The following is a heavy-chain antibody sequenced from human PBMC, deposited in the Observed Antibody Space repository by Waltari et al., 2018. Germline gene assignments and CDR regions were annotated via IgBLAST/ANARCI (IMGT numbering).Heavy chain of an antibody. Sequence: QVQLQESGPGLVKSSETLSLTCDVSGYAVNSGFYWGWIRQAPGKGLEWVATIYHDGTTFYKPSLKSRLSVSMDTSKNQISLTLKSVTAADTALYYCSRQVLGYCTSAACRRHESWGQGTLVTVSS. V-gene: IGHV4-38-2*01. CDR2: IYHDGTT. J-gene: IGHJ5*02. CDR1: GYAVNSGFY. D-gene: IGHD2-2*03. CDR3: SRQVLGYCTSAACRRHES.